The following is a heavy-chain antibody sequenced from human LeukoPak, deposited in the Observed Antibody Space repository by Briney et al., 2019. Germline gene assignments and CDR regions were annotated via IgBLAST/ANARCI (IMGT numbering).Heavy chain of an antibody. CDR1: GGSISSSNW. V-gene: IGHV4-4*02. J-gene: IGHJ4*02. Sequence: PSETLSLTCAVSGGSISSSNWWSWVRQPPGKGLERIGEIYHSGSTNYNPSLKSQVTISVDKSKNQFSLKLSSVTAADTAVYYCARLYYDILTGYSNFDYWGQGTLVTVSS. CDR3: ARLYYDILTGYSNFDY. D-gene: IGHD3-9*01. CDR2: IYHSGST.